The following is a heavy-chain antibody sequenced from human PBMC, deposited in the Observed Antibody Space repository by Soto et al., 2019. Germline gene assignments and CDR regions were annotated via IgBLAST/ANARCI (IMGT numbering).Heavy chain of an antibody. J-gene: IGHJ4*02. Sequence: PGGSLRLSCAASGFTFDDYAMHWVRQAPGKGLEWVSGISWNSGSICYADSVKGRFTISRDNAKNSLYLQMNSLRAEDTALYYCAKDRPPYSSSWSIFDYWGQGTLVTVSS. CDR2: ISWNSGSI. CDR3: AKDRPPYSSSWSIFDY. V-gene: IGHV3-9*01. CDR1: GFTFDDYA. D-gene: IGHD6-13*01.